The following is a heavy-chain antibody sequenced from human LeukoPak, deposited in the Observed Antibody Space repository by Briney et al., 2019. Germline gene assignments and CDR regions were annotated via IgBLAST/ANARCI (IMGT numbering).Heavy chain of an antibody. J-gene: IGHJ5*02. CDR2: MYYGGTT. Sequence: PSVTLSLTCSVSGGSISGYYWSCIRQPPGKGLEWIGYMYYGGTTNYNPSLKNRVTISVDTSRNHVSLMLYSVTAADTAVYYCARQESSSWYGDWFDPWGQGILVTVSS. CDR3: ARQESSSWYGDWFDP. D-gene: IGHD6-13*01. CDR1: GGSISGYY. V-gene: IGHV4-59*08.